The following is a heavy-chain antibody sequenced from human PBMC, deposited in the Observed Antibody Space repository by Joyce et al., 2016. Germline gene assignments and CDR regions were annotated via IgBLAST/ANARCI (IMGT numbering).Heavy chain of an antibody. CDR2: MYPGETRT. D-gene: IGHD2-21*01. CDR3: ARVISHSHFDT. J-gene: IGHJ4*02. CDR1: GFSFNGYW. V-gene: IGHV5-51*01. Sequence: EVQLVQSGAEVQQPGESLKISCQSSGFSFNGYWIAWVRQLPGKGLAWMGNMYPGETRTRYSPSFHGQVTISADRSINTAYLHWSSLKASDTAIYYCARVISHSHFDTWGQGTLVTVSS.